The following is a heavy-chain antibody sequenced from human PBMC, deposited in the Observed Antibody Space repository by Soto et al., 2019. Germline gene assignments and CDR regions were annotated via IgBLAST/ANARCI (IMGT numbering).Heavy chain of an antibody. CDR1: KLTYSDYA. CDR3: ASDPGQAPEYGMDV. J-gene: IGHJ6*02. Sequence: GGSLRLSCEASKLTYSDYAMTWVRQAPGKGLEWVASISGSGDNTYYADSVKGRFAISRDNAKNTLYLQMNSLRAEDTAVYYCASDPGQAPEYGMDVWGQGTTVTVSS. CDR2: ISGSGDNT. V-gene: IGHV3-23*01.